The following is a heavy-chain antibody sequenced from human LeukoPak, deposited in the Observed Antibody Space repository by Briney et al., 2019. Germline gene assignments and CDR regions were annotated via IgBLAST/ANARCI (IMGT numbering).Heavy chain of an antibody. V-gene: IGHV3-7*01. J-gene: IGHJ3*02. Sequence: GGSLRLSCAASGFTFSSSWMTWVRQAPGKGLEWVASIREDGSEKTSVDSVKGRFTISRDNAKNSLYLQMDSLRAEDTAVYYCAKDSLQLVLIDAFDIWGQGTMVTVSS. D-gene: IGHD6-13*01. CDR1: GFTFSSSW. CDR2: IREDGSEK. CDR3: AKDSLQLVLIDAFDI.